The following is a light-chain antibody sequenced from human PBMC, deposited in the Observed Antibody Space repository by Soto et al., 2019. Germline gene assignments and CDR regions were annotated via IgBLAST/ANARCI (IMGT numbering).Light chain of an antibody. V-gene: IGKV1-5*03. CDR1: QSFSTW. J-gene: IGKJ4*01. CDR3: QQYNSNPLT. CDR2: KTS. Sequence: EIQMTQSPSTLSASVGDRVTITCRASQSFSTWLAWYQQKPGKAPNLLIYKTSILESGVPSRFSGSGSGTEFTLTISSLQPDDFATYYCQQYNSNPLTFGGGTKVEIK.